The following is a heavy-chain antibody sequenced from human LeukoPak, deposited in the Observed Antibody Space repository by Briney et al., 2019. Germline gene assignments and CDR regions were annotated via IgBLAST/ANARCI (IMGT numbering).Heavy chain of an antibody. D-gene: IGHD3-10*01. V-gene: IGHV4-59*01. Sequence: SETLSLTCTVSGGSLSSYYWSWIRQPPGKGLEWIGYIYYSGSTNYNPSLKSRVTISVDTSKNQFSLKLSSVTAADMAVYYCAKLWFGELLFDPWGQGTLVTVSS. CDR2: IYYSGST. CDR1: GGSLSSYY. CDR3: AKLWFGELLFDP. J-gene: IGHJ5*02.